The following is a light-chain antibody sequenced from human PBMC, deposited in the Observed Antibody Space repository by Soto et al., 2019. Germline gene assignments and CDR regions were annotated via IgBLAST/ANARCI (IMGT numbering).Light chain of an antibody. CDR1: QDISNY. J-gene: IGKJ3*01. CDR3: QQYDNLPPELT. Sequence: DIQMTQSPSSLSASVGDRVTITCQASQDISNYLNWYQQKPGKAPKLLIYDASKLETGVPSRFSGSGSGTDFTFTISSLQPEDIATYYCQQYDNLPPELTFGPGTKVDIK. CDR2: DAS. V-gene: IGKV1-33*01.